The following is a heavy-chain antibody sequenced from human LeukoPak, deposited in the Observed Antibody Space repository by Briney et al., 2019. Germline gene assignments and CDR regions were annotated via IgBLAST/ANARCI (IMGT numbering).Heavy chain of an antibody. J-gene: IGHJ4*02. V-gene: IGHV4-39*01. CDR2: IFYSGNT. CDR3: AIHRSKWLQSSFDY. D-gene: IGHD5-24*01. CDR1: GGSINSSSYY. Sequence: SETLSLTCTVSGGSINSSSYYWGWIRQPPGKGLEWIGSIFYSGNTYDNSSLKSRVTISVDTSKNQFSLKIKSVTAAHRAVYCCAIHRSKWLQSSFDYWGQGTLVTVSS.